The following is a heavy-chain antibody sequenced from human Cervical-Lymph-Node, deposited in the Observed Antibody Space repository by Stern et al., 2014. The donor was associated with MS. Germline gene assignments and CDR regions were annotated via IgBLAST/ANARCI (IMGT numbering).Heavy chain of an antibody. CDR3: ARYEYDYVWGSYPYFDY. V-gene: IGHV5-51*03. CDR1: GYSFTSYW. D-gene: IGHD3-16*02. CDR2: IYPGDADT. J-gene: IGHJ4*02. Sequence: EVQLVQSGAEVKKPGESLKISCKGSGYSFTSYWIGLVRQMPGQGLEWMGIIYPGDADTRYSPSFQGQVTISADKSISTAYLQWSSLKASDTAMYYCARYEYDYVWGSYPYFDYWGQGTLVTVSS.